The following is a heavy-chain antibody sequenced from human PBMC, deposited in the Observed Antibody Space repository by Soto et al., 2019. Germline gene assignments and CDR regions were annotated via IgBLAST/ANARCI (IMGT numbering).Heavy chain of an antibody. D-gene: IGHD3-3*01. Sequence: GGSLRLSCAASGFTFSSYGMHWVRQAPGKGLEWVAVIWYDGSNKYYADSVKGRFTISRDNSKNTLYLQMNSLRAEDTAVYYCARDLTIFGVAPNAFDIWGQGTMVTVSS. V-gene: IGHV3-33*01. CDR1: GFTFSSYG. CDR2: IWYDGSNK. J-gene: IGHJ3*02. CDR3: ARDLTIFGVAPNAFDI.